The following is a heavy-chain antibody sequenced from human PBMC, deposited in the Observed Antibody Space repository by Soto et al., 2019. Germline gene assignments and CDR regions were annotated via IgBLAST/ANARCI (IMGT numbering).Heavy chain of an antibody. D-gene: IGHD3-22*01. CDR3: AREGHDGVYYDSSGGDYYYYGMDV. CDR1: GGTFSSYA. V-gene: IGHV1-69*01. CDR2: IIPIFGTA. J-gene: IGHJ6*02. Sequence: QVQLVQSGAEVKKPGSSVKVSCKASGGTFSSYAISWVRQAPGQGLEWMGGIIPIFGTANYAQKFQGRVTITADESTSTACMELSSLRSEDTAVYYCAREGHDGVYYDSSGGDYYYYGMDVWGQGTTDTVSS.